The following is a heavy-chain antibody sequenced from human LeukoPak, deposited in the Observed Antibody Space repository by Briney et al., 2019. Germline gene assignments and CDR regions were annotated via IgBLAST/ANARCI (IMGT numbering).Heavy chain of an antibody. CDR2: ISYSGST. Sequence: PSETLSLTCTVSGGSISSGGYYWSWIRQHPGKDLEWIGYISYSGSTYYNPSLKSRVTISVDTSKNQFSLKLSSVTAADTAVYYCARDKGPYSSSDYWGQGTLVTVSS. V-gene: IGHV4-31*03. CDR3: ARDKGPYSSSDY. J-gene: IGHJ4*02. CDR1: GGSISSGGYY. D-gene: IGHD6-6*01.